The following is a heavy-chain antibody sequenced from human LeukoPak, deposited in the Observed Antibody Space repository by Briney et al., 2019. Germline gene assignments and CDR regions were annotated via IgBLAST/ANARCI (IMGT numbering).Heavy chain of an antibody. CDR1: GGSISSSSYY. CDR2: IYYSGST. V-gene: IGHV4-39*07. J-gene: IGHJ4*02. Sequence: SETLSLTCTVSGGSISSSSYYWGWIRQPPGKGLEWIGSIYYSGSTYYNPSLKSRVTISVDTSKNQFSLKLSSVTAADTAVYYCARRIVVVPADPYYFDYWGQGTLVTVSS. D-gene: IGHD2-2*01. CDR3: ARRIVVVPADPYYFDY.